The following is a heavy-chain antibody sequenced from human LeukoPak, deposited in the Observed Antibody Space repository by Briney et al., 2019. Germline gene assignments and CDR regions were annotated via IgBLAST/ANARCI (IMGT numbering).Heavy chain of an antibody. J-gene: IGHJ5*02. Sequence: GGSLRLSCAASGFTFSSYWMHWVRLAPGKGLVWVSRINSDGSSTTYADSVKGRFTISRDNSKNTLYLQMNNLRTEDMAVYYCAKSDIIVVSDAKGNWFDPWGQGSLVTVSS. CDR1: GFTFSSYW. D-gene: IGHD2-2*01. V-gene: IGHV3-74*01. CDR3: AKSDIIVVSDAKGNWFDP. CDR2: INSDGSST.